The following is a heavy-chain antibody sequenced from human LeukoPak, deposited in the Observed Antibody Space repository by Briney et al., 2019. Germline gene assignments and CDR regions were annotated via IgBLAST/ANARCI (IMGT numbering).Heavy chain of an antibody. CDR2: INPNSGGT. CDR3: ARDLAGIAARTPTYVDY. CDR1: GYTLTGYY. J-gene: IGHJ4*02. Sequence: GASVKVSCKASGYTLTGYYMHWVRQAPGQGLEWMGWINPNSGGTNYAQKFQGRVTMTRDTSISTAYMGLSRLRSDDTAVYYCARDLAGIAARTPTYVDYWGQGTLVTVSS. V-gene: IGHV1-2*02. D-gene: IGHD6-6*01.